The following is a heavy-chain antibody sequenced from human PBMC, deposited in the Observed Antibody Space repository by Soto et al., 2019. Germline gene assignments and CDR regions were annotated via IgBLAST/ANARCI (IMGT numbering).Heavy chain of an antibody. V-gene: IGHV4-39*02. Sequence: HLQLHESGPGLVKPSETLSLTCSVSGGSINNFDSYWGWFRQPPGKGLEWIGSIYYSGNAYYNPSLKSQATISVDTSENHFSLKLRSGTAADTAIYYCATTVTSEWMDGFHIWGPGAMVTVSS. CDR1: GGSINNFDSY. CDR2: IYYSGNA. J-gene: IGHJ3*02. CDR3: ATTVTSEWMDGFHI. D-gene: IGHD4-17*01.